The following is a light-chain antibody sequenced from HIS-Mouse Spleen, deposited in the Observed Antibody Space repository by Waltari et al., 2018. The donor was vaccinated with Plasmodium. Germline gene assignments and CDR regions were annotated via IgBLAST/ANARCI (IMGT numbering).Light chain of an antibody. CDR1: SLRSYY. CDR3: QAWDSSTVV. V-gene: IGLV3-19*01. J-gene: IGLJ2*01. CDR2: GKN. Sequence: SSELTPDPAVSVALGQTVRITCQGDSLRSYYASWYQQKPGQAPVLVIYGKNNRPSGIPDRFSGSNSGNTATLTISGNQAMDEADYYCQAWDSSTVVFGGGTKLTVL.